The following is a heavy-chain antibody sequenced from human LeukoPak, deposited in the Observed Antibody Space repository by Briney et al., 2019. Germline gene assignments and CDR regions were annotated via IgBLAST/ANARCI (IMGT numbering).Heavy chain of an antibody. Sequence: SETLSLTCTVSGGSISSYYWSWIRQPPGKGLEWIGYIYYSGSTNYNPSLKSRVTISVDTSKNQFSLKLSSVTAADTAVYYCARGFYYDSSGYYVDAFDIWGQGTMVTVSS. CDR3: ARGFYYDSSGYYVDAFDI. CDR2: IYYSGST. V-gene: IGHV4-59*01. J-gene: IGHJ3*02. D-gene: IGHD3-22*01. CDR1: GGSISSYY.